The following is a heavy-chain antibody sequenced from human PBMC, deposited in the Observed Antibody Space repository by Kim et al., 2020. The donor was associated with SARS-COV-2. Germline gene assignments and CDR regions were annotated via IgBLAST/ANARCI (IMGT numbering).Heavy chain of an antibody. CDR3: ARDYGDTDFDF. Sequence: GGSLRLSCAASGFTFNNYYMSWIRQAPGKGLEWVSYINTDGTTTYYADSVKGRFTISRDNSKNSLHLLMNSLRAADTAVYYCARDYGDTDFDFWGQGTLVTVSS. D-gene: IGHD4-17*01. CDR1: GFTFNNYY. CDR2: INTDGTTT. V-gene: IGHV3-11*04. J-gene: IGHJ4*02.